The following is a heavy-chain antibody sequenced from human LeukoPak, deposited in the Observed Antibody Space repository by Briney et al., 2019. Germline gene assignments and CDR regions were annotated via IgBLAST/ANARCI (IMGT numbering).Heavy chain of an antibody. J-gene: IGHJ4*02. CDR2: INPNSGGT. Sequence: ASVKVSCKASGYTFTGYYMHWVRQAPGQGLEWMGWINPNSGGTNYAQKLQGRVTMTRDTSISTAYMELSRLRSDDTAVYYCARDVGRGYSYGLYDYWGQGTLVTVSS. CDR3: ARDVGRGYSYGLYDY. V-gene: IGHV1-2*02. D-gene: IGHD5-18*01. CDR1: GYTFTGYY.